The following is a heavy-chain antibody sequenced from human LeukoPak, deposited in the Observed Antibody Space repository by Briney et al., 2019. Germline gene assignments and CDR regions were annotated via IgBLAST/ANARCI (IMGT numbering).Heavy chain of an antibody. D-gene: IGHD2-15*01. Sequence: GGSLRLSCAASGFTFSSYEMNWVRQAPGKGLEWVSYISSSGSTIYYADSVKGRFTISRDNAKNSLYLQMNSLSAEDTAVYYCARELPEAAFGYWGQGTLVTVSS. V-gene: IGHV3-48*03. CDR1: GFTFSSYE. CDR3: ARELPEAAFGY. CDR2: ISSSGSTI. J-gene: IGHJ4*02.